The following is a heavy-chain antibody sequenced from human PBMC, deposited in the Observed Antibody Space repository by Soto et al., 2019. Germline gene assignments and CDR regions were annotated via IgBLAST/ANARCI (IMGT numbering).Heavy chain of an antibody. J-gene: IGHJ4*02. D-gene: IGHD3-22*01. CDR2: INHSGGT. CDR3: ARGSVDTVDSSGLYEY. Sequence: PSETLSLTCAVYVGSFSAYYWSWIRQPPGKGLEWIGEINHSGGTSYNPSLKSRVTISVDTSKSQFSLKLTSVTAADRAVYYCARGSVDTVDSSGLYEYWGQGTPVTAPQ. V-gene: IGHV4-34*01. CDR1: VGSFSAYY.